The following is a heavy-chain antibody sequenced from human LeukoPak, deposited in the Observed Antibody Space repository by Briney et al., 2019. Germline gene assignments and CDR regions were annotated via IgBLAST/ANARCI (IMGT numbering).Heavy chain of an antibody. CDR2: IYHSGST. CDR3: ARLRFLEWSSFDY. J-gene: IGHJ4*02. V-gene: IGHV4-4*02. CDR1: GGSISSSNW. D-gene: IGHD3-3*01. Sequence: SETLSLTCAVSGGSISSSNWWSWVRQPPGKGLEWIGEIYHSGSTNYNPSLKGRVTISVDKSKNQFSLKLSSVTAADTAVYYCARLRFLEWSSFDYWGQGTLVTVSS.